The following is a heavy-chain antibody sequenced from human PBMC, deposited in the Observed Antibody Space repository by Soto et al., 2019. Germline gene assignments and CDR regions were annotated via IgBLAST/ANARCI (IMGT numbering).Heavy chain of an antibody. CDR3: ARSEGSVRDALGD. CDR1: GFTVSNNY. V-gene: IGHV3-66*01. CDR2: IQDGGSI. Sequence: EVLLEESGGGFVQPGGSLRLSCAASGFTVSNNYMTWVRQAPGKGLEWVAVIQDGGSISYADSVSDRFTISRDNSKTAVFHEMNNLRPEDTAVYFWARSEGSVRDALGDWCQRTLVTVSS. D-gene: IGHD4-17*01. J-gene: IGHJ4*02.